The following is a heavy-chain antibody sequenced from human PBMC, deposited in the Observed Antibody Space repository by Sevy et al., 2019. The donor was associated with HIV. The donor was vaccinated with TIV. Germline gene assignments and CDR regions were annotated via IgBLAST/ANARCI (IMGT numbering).Heavy chain of an antibody. CDR3: AALRCSGETTGGYFDY. CDR1: GFTFTSSA. V-gene: IGHV1-58*01. CDR2: IVVGSGNT. J-gene: IGHJ4*02. D-gene: IGHD6-19*01. Sequence: ASVKVSCKASGFTFTSSAVQWVRQARGQRLEWIVWIVVGSGNTNYAQKFQERVTITRDMSTSIAYMELSSLRSEDTAVYNSAALRCSGETTGGYFDYWGQGTLVTVSS.